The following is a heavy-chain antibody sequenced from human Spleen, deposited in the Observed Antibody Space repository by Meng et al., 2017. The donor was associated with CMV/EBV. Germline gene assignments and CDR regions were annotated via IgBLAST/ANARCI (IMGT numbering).Heavy chain of an antibody. CDR1: ALSLRTSAVG. D-gene: IGHD1-1*01. CDR3: AHIGERKNGHIDS. V-gene: IGHV2-5*01. Sequence: SALSLRTSAVGVGWIRQPPGKALDWLALIYGNDDKRYNPSLKNRLTITKDTSKDQVVLTMTKMDPVDTATYFCAHIGERKNGHIDSWGQGILVTVSS. J-gene: IGHJ4*02. CDR2: IYGNDDK.